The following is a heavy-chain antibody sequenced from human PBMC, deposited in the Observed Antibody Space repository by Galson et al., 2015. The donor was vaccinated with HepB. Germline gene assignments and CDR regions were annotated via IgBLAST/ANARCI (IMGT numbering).Heavy chain of an antibody. V-gene: IGHV3-53*01. CDR1: GFTVSSNY. CDR2: IYSGGNT. CDR3: ARQIGNYYYFDN. J-gene: IGHJ4*02. Sequence: SLRLSCAASGFTVSSNYMSWVRQAPGKGLEWVSVIYSGGNTYYADSVKGRFTFSRDNSKNTLYLQMNSLRVEDTAVYYCARQIGNYYYFDNSVQRTLFPASS. D-gene: IGHD3-22*01.